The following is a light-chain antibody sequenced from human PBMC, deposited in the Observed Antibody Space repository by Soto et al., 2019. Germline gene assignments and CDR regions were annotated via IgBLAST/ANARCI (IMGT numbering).Light chain of an antibody. CDR1: QSISSW. CDR2: KSS. CDR3: QQYNSYLLT. Sequence: DIQMTQSPSTLSASVGDRVTITCRASQSISSWLAWYQQKPGKAPKLLIYKSSSLESGVPSRFSGSGSGTEFTLTISSLQPDDFAAYYCQQYNSYLLTFGGGTKVEIK. J-gene: IGKJ4*01. V-gene: IGKV1-5*03.